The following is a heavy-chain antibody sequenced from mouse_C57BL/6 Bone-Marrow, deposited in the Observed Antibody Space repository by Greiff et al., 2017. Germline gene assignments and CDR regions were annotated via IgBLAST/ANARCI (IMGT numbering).Heavy chain of an antibody. CDR2: IYPRDGST. CDR3: ASKPFSYYGSPYFYF. J-gene: IGHJ2*01. V-gene: IGHV1-78*01. Sequence: QVQLQQSDAELVKPGASVKISCKVSGYTFTDHTIHWMKQRPEQGLEWIGYIYPRDGSTKYNEKLKGKATLTADKSSSTAYMQLNSLPSEDSAVYFCASKPFSYYGSPYFYFWGQGTTLTLSS. CDR1: GYTFTDHT. D-gene: IGHD1-1*01.